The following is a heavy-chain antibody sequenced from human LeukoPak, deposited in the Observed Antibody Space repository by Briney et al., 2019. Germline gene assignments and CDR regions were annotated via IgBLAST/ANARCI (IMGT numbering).Heavy chain of an antibody. J-gene: IGHJ6*02. V-gene: IGHV3-74*01. CDR3: VSDRVYYGLDV. Sequence: GGSLRLSCAASGFTFSSYWMHWVRQAPGKGLMWVSRIKNDGYETNYADSVKGRFTISRDNAKNTLYLQMNSLTVEDTAVYYCVSDRVYYGLDVWGQGTTVSVSS. CDR2: IKNDGYET. CDR1: GFTFSSYW.